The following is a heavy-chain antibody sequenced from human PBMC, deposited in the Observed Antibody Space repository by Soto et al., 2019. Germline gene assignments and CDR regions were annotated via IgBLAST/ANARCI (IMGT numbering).Heavy chain of an antibody. CDR1: GGTFSSYA. Sequence: QVQLVQSGAEVKKPGSSVKVSCKASGGTFSSYAISWVRQAPGQGLEWMGGIIPIFGTANYAQKFQGRVTITADESTSTAHMELSSPRSEDTAVYYCARDRRKGDGYNQGDYWGQGTLVTVSS. CDR3: ARDRRKGDGYNQGDY. CDR2: IIPIFGTA. J-gene: IGHJ4*02. D-gene: IGHD5-12*01. V-gene: IGHV1-69*01.